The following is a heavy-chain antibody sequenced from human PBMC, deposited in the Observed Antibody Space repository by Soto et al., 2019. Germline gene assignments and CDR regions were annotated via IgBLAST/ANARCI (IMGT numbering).Heavy chain of an antibody. D-gene: IGHD2-8*02. CDR1: GFICSSYY. Sequence: PGGSLRLSCAASGFICSSYYMSWVRQAPGKGLEWVSTILVDGRTFYVDSVKGRFTISRDSSQNTVFLQVNSLTAGDTALYYCAKATATGGGAFDICGQGTLVTVSS. J-gene: IGHJ3*02. CDR2: ILVDGRT. V-gene: IGHV3-23*01. CDR3: AKATATGGGAFDI.